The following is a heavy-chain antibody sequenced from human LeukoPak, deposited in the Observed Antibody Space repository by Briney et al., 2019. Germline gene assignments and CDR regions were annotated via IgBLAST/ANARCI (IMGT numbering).Heavy chain of an antibody. CDR1: GGSISSSNW. CDR2: IYHSGST. V-gene: IGHV4-4*02. Sequence: SETLSLTCAVSGGSISSSNWWSWVRQPPGKGLEWIGEIYHSGSTNYNPSLKSRVTISVDKSKNQFSLKLSSVTAADTAIYYCARDLGYYYGLDIWSRGTTVTVSS. CDR3: ARDLGYYYGLDI. D-gene: IGHD3-16*01. J-gene: IGHJ6*02.